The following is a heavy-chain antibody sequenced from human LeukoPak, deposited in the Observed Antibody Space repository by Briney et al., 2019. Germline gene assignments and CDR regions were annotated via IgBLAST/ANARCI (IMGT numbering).Heavy chain of an antibody. D-gene: IGHD4-17*01. CDR2: ICGSSSYT. CDR1: GITFSDYY. CDR3: ASAYPYGDYETS. Sequence: PGGSLRLSCAASGITFSDYYMSWIRQAPGKGLEWVSYICGSSSYTNYADSVKGRFTISRDNAKNSLYLQMNSLRAEDTAVYYCASAYPYGDYETSWGQGTLVTVSS. J-gene: IGHJ5*02. V-gene: IGHV3-11*06.